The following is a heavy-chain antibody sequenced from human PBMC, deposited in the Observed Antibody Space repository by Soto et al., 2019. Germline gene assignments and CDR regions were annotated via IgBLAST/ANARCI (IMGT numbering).Heavy chain of an antibody. Sequence: GSLRLSCAASGLTFSIYGMSWVRQAPGKGPEWVSGISASGGSTYYADSVKGRFTISRDNSKNTVYLQMNSLRAEDTASYYCASYYYHSSGYYHYFDYWGQGTLVTVSS. CDR1: GLTFSIYG. V-gene: IGHV3-23*01. J-gene: IGHJ4*02. CDR2: ISASGGST. D-gene: IGHD3-22*01. CDR3: ASYYYHSSGYYHYFDY.